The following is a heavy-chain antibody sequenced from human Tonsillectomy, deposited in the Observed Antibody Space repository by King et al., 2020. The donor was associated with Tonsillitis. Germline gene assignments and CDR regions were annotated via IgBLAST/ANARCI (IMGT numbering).Heavy chain of an antibody. CDR2: IHPTDSDT. J-gene: IGHJ6*02. CDR1: GYSFTSYW. V-gene: IGHV5-51*01. Sequence: QLVQSGAEVKKPGESLKISCKGSGYSFTSYWIGWVRQLPGKGLEWMGVIHPTDSDTRYSPSFQGQVTISADKSISTAYLQWSSLKASDTAMYYCARIERDKNDSSGYKTSYFNGMDVWGQGTTVTVSS. CDR3: ARIERDKNDSSGYKTSYFNGMDV. D-gene: IGHD3-22*01.